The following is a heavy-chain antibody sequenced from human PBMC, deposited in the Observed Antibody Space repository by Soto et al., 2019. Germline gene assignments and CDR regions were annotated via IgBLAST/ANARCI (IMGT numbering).Heavy chain of an antibody. CDR2: IIPIFGTA. V-gene: IGHV1-69*06. CDR3: AREGGYIVEANYFDY. J-gene: IGHJ4*02. Sequence: SVKVSCKASGGTFSSYAISWVRQAPGQGLEWMGGIIPIFGTANYAQKFQGRVTITADKSTSTAYMELSSLRSEDTAVYYCAREGGYIVEANYFDYWGQGTLVTV. CDR1: GGTFSSYA. D-gene: IGHD2-15*01.